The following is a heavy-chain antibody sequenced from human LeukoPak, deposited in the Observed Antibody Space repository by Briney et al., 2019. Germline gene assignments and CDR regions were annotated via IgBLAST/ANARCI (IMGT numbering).Heavy chain of an antibody. CDR2: INPNSGGT. D-gene: IGHD6-13*01. J-gene: IGHJ5*02. V-gene: IGHV1-2*02. CDR1: GYTFTGYY. CDR3: ARAKSGDSGGGGGGNWFDP. Sequence: ASVKVSCKASGYTFTGYYMHWVRQAPGQGLEWMGWINPNSGGTNYAQKFQGRVTMTRDTSISTAYMEPSRLRSDDTAVYYCARAKSGDSGGGGGGNWFDPWGQGTLVTVSS.